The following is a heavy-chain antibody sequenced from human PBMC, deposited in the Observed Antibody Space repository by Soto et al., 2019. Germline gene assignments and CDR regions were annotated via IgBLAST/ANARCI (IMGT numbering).Heavy chain of an antibody. CDR1: GFTFSSYA. CDR3: ASPDYGDLTN. V-gene: IGHV3-30-3*01. D-gene: IGHD4-17*01. Sequence: QVQLVESGGGVVQPGRSLRLSCAASGFTFSSYAMHWVRQAPGKGLEWVAVISYDGSNKYYADSVKGRFTISRDNSKNPLYLQMNSLRAEDTAVYYCASPDYGDLTNWGQGTLVTVSS. CDR2: ISYDGSNK. J-gene: IGHJ4*02.